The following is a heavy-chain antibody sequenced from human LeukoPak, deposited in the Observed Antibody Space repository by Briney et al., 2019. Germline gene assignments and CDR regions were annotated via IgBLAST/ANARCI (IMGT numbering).Heavy chain of an antibody. CDR3: ARRGKNYYDSGTYY. V-gene: IGHV5-10-1*01. CDR2: IDPSDSYT. Sequence: GESLQISSKGSGYSFTSYWISWVRRMPGKGREWMGRIDPSDSYTNYSPSFQGHVIISPDKSISTPHLQWSSLKASDTAMYYCARRGKNYYDSGTYYWGQGTLVTVSS. J-gene: IGHJ4*02. D-gene: IGHD3-10*01. CDR1: GYSFTSYW.